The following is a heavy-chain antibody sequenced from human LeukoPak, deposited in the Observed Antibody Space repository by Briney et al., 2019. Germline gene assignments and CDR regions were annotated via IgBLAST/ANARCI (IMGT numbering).Heavy chain of an antibody. J-gene: IGHJ6*03. V-gene: IGHV3-7*03. CDR3: AKRRGLELLYYYYMDV. D-gene: IGHD1-7*01. CDR1: GFTFSSYW. CDR2: IKQDGSEK. Sequence: PGRSLRLSCAASGFTFSSYWMSWVRQAPGNVLEWVANIKQDGSEKYYVDSVKGRFTISRDNAKNTLYLQMNSLRAEDTAVYYCAKRRGLELLYYYYMDVWGKGTTVTVSS.